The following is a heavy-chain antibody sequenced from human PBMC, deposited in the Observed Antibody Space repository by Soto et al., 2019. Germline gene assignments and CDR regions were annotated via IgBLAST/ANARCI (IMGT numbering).Heavy chain of an antibody. CDR1: EFSLSSSGIR. CDR2: IDWDDEK. V-gene: IGHV2-70*04. Sequence: SGPTLVNPTQTLTLTCTVSEFSLSSSGIRVNWIRQSPGKALEWLARIDWDDEKFYRPSLKNRLSISKDTSKNQEFFVKTNTGPEGTGANYCARIAPRPRSGYYFDYWGQGSLVTVSS. J-gene: IGHJ4*02. D-gene: IGHD3-3*01. CDR3: ARIAPRPRSGYYFDY.